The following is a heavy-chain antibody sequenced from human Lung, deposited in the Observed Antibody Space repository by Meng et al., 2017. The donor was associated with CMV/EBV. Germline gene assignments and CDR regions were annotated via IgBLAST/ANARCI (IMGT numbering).Heavy chain of an antibody. J-gene: IGHJ4*02. D-gene: IGHD3-9*01. CDR1: GYTFTKSG. V-gene: IGHV1-18*01. CDR2: ISTRSDGI. CDR3: ARDVAWSLDY. Sequence: ASXXVSWKASGYTFTKSGISWVRQAPGQGLEWMAWISTRSDGIKYAQNFQDRVTLTTDTYTRTAYMELRGLRSDDTAVYYCARDVAWSLDYWGQGTLVNGAS.